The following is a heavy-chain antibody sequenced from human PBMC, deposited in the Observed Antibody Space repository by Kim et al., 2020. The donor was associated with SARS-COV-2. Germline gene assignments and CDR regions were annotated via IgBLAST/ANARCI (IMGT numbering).Heavy chain of an antibody. CDR3: ARLYRGVSNHYAFDI. D-gene: IGHD3-16*02. CDR1: GFTFSTYS. CDR2: ISSDSNYI. Sequence: GGSLRLSCAVSGFTFSTYSMNWVRQAPGKGLEWVSAISSDSNYIFYPDSIEGRFTISRDNARNSVFLQMNSLRVDDTAVYYCARLYRGVSNHYAFDIRGPRTPFTVSS. V-gene: IGHV3-21*01. J-gene: IGHJ3*02.